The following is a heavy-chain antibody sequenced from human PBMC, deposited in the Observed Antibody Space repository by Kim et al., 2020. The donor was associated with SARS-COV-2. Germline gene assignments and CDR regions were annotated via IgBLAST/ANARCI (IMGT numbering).Heavy chain of an antibody. CDR1: GFTFSSYA. CDR2: ISYDGSNK. V-gene: IGHV3-30-3*01. J-gene: IGHJ4*02. Sequence: GGSLRLSCAASGFTFSSYAMHWVRQAPGKGLEWVAVISYDGSNKYYADSVKGRFTISRDNSKNTLYLQMNSLRAEDTAVYYCAREEFYYDSSGYYGGWGQGTLVTVSS. CDR3: AREEFYYDSSGYYGG. D-gene: IGHD3-22*01.